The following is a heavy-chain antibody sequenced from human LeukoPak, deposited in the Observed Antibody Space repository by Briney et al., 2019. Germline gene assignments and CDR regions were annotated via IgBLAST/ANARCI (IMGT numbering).Heavy chain of an antibody. D-gene: IGHD1-7*01. CDR3: AREQGITGTTYAFDI. V-gene: IGHV3-53*01. Sequence: PGGSLRLSCAASGLTVSSNHMSWVRQAPGKGLEWLSVLYSHGRTDYADSVKGRFTISRDNSRNTLYLQMNSLRAEDTAVYYCAREQGITGTTYAFDIWGQGIMVTVSS. CDR2: LYSHGRT. CDR1: GLTVSSNH. J-gene: IGHJ3*02.